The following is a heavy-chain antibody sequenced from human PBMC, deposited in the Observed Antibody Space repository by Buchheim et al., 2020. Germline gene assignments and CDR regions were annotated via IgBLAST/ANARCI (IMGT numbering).Heavy chain of an antibody. CDR3: AKVVIIASAGRITFVQFDY. Sequence: EVQLVESGGDLVQPGGSLRLSCAASGFIFSNYWMSWVRQAPGKGLEWVSTISSSGGNTYYADSVKGRFTISRDNSKNTLSLQMYRLRAEDTALYYCAKVVIIASAGRITFVQFDYCGQGTL. CDR1: GFIFSNYW. CDR2: ISSSGGNT. V-gene: IGHV3-23*04. J-gene: IGHJ4*02. D-gene: IGHD6-13*01.